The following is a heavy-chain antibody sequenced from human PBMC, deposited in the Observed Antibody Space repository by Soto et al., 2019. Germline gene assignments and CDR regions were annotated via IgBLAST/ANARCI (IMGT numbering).Heavy chain of an antibody. D-gene: IGHD2-2*01. Sequence: SGPPLVNPTQTLTLTCTCSGLSLSTSGAAVGWLRQPPGKALEWLALIYWDDDKRYNPALKSRLTITKDSSKIQVDLTKTQMDPKHTATYYSAPRVFLGDCSSSSGRRAFSWFDPWGQGTLVTVSS. J-gene: IGHJ5*01. CDR3: APRVFLGDCSSSSGRRAFSWFDP. V-gene: IGHV2-5*02. CDR1: GLSLSTSGAA. CDR2: IYWDDDK.